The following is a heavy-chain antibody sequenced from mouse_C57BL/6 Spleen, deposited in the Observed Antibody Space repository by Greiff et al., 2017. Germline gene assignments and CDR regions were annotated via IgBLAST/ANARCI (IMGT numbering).Heavy chain of an antibody. J-gene: IGHJ1*03. CDR1: GYTFTSYW. CDR2: INPSNGGT. CDR3: ARLTTVVATGYFDV. V-gene: IGHV1-53*01. Sequence: QVQLQQPGTELVKPGASVKLSCKASGYTFTSYWMHWVKQRPGQGLEWIGNINPSNGGTNYNAKFKSKATLTVDKSSSTAYMQLSSLTSEDSAVYYCARLTTVVATGYFDVWGTGTTVTVSS. D-gene: IGHD1-1*01.